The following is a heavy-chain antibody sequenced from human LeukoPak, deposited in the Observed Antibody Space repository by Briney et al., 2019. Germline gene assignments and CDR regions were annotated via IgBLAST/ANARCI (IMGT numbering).Heavy chain of an antibody. D-gene: IGHD1-20*01. Sequence: PGGSLRLSCAASRFTFSSYAMSWVRQAPGRGLEWVSDIIGSGGSTYYAHSVKGRFTMSRDNSKYTLYVQMNSLRAEDTAVYYCVRDHNWAFEYWGQGTLVTVSS. J-gene: IGHJ4*02. CDR1: RFTFSSYA. V-gene: IGHV3-23*01. CDR3: VRDHNWAFEY. CDR2: IIGSGGST.